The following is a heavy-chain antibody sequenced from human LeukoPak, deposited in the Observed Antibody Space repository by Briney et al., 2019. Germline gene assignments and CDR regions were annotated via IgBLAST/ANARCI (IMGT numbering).Heavy chain of an antibody. CDR1: GFTFSSYA. CDR3: ARDRYSGYDWGSYYYYYYMDV. J-gene: IGHJ6*03. D-gene: IGHD5-12*01. CDR2: ISYDGGNK. Sequence: PGGSLRLSCAASGFTFSSYAMHWVRQAPGKGLEWVAVISYDGGNKYYADSVKGRFTISRDNSKNTLYLQMNSLRAEDTAVYYCARDRYSGYDWGSYYYYYYMDVWGKGTTVTVSS. V-gene: IGHV3-30*01.